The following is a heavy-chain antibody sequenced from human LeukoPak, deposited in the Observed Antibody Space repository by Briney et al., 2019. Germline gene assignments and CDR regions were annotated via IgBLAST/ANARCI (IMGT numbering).Heavy chain of an antibody. CDR2: TYYRSKWYN. CDR1: GDSVSTNSAA. CDR3: ARFLGSGVDAFDI. J-gene: IGHJ3*02. V-gene: IGHV6-1*01. Sequence: SQTLSLTCAISGDSVSTNSAAWNWIRQSPSRGLEWLGRTYYRSKWYNDYAVSVKSRIIINTDTSKNQFSLQLNSVTPEDTAVYYCARFLGSGVDAFDIWGQGTMVTVSS. D-gene: IGHD3-10*02.